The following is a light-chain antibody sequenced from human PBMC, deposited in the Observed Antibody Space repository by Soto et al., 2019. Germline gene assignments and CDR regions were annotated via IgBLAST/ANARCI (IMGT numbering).Light chain of an antibody. CDR2: DAS. CDR3: QHRRNWPLT. Sequence: DIVLTQSPGTLSLSPGETATLSCRASQSVNNQLAWYQQKPGQAPSLLIYDASTRATGIPARISGSGSGADFTLTISSLEPEDFAVYYCQHRRNWPLTFGGGTKVEIK. V-gene: IGKV3-11*01. J-gene: IGKJ4*02. CDR1: QSVNNQ.